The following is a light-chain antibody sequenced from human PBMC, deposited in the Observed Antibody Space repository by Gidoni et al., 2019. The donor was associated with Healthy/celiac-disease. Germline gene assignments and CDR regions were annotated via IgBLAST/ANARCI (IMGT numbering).Light chain of an antibody. V-gene: IGLV2-14*01. CDR3: SSYTSSSTLDVV. Sequence: QSALTQPASVSGSPGQSITISCPGTSSAVGGYNYVSWYQQHPGKAPKLMIYEVSNRPSGVSNRFSGSKSGNTASLTISGLQAEDEADYYCSSYTSSSTLDVVFGGGTKLTVL. J-gene: IGLJ2*01. CDR1: SSAVGGYNY. CDR2: EVS.